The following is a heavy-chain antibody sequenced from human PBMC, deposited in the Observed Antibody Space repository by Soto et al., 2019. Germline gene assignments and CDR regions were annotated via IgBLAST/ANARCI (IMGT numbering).Heavy chain of an antibody. Sequence: ASVKVSCKASGYTFTSYGIRWVRQAPGQGLEWMGWISAYNGNTNYAQKLQGRVTMTTDTSTSTAYMELRSLRSDDTAVYYCARDQGRSYGYHYYYYGMDVWGQGTTVTVSS. D-gene: IGHD5-18*01. CDR1: GYTFTSYG. J-gene: IGHJ6*02. CDR2: ISAYNGNT. CDR3: ARDQGRSYGYHYYYYGMDV. V-gene: IGHV1-18*04.